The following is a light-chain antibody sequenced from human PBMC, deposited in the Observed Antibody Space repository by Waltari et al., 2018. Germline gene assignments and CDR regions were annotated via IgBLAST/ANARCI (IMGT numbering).Light chain of an antibody. Sequence: ERVLAQSPGTLSLSPGERATLSCRASQNLTSTFLAWYQPKPGQAPRLLIYGASRRATGIADRFSGSGSGTDFTLTISRLEPEDFAVYYCQQYDSSPWTFGQGTKVEIK. J-gene: IGKJ1*01. CDR1: QNLTSTF. CDR2: GAS. V-gene: IGKV3-20*01. CDR3: QQYDSSPWT.